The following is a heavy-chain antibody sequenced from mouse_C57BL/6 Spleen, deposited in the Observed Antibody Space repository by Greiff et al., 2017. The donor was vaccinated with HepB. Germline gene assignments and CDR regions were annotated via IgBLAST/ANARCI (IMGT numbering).Heavy chain of an antibody. CDR1: GYAFSSSW. Sequence: QVQLQQSGPELVKPGASVKISCKASGYAFSSSWMNWVKQRPGKGLEWIGRIYPGDGDTNYNGKFKGKATLTADKSSSTAYMQLSSLTSEDSAVYFCARGGDSSGSDYWGQGTTLTVSS. CDR3: ARGGDSSGSDY. V-gene: IGHV1-82*01. J-gene: IGHJ2*01. D-gene: IGHD3-2*02. CDR2: IYPGDGDT.